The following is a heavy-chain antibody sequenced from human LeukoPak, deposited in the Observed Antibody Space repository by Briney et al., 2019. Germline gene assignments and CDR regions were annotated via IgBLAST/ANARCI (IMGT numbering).Heavy chain of an antibody. V-gene: IGHV3-7*01. D-gene: IGHD1-26*01. CDR1: GFTFSSYW. Sequence: GGSLRLSCAVSGFTFSSYWMSWVRQAPGKGLEWVANIKQDGSEKYYVDSVKGRFTISRDNAKNSLYLQMNSLRAEDTAVYYCARDKMVGPTIFDYWGQGTLVTVSS. CDR3: ARDKMVGPTIFDY. CDR2: IKQDGSEK. J-gene: IGHJ4*02.